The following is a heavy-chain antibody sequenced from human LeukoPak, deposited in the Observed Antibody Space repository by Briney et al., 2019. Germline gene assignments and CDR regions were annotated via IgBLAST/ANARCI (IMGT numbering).Heavy chain of an antibody. CDR3: ARGSSLSDSSGYNTN. CDR2: INPNSGGT. CDR1: GYTFTGYY. D-gene: IGHD3-22*01. V-gene: IGHV1-2*02. Sequence: ASVKVSCKASGYTFTGYYMHWVRQAPGQGLEWMGWINPNSGGTNYAQKFLGRVTMTRDTSISTAYMELSSLRSEDTAVYYSARGSSLSDSSGYNTNWGQGTLVTVSS. J-gene: IGHJ4*02.